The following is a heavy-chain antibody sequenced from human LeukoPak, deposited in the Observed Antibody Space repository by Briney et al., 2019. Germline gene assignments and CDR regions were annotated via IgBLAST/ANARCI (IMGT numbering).Heavy chain of an antibody. D-gene: IGHD3-22*01. CDR2: IYTSGST. CDR3: ARGSSGYYESFDY. J-gene: IGHJ4*02. CDR1: GGSISSSPYY. Sequence: SETLSLTCTVSGGSISSSPYYWSWIRQPAGKGLEWIGRIYTSGSTNYNPSLKSRVTMSVDTSKNQFSLKLSSVTAADTAVYYCARGSSGYYESFDYWGQGTLVTVSS. V-gene: IGHV4-61*02.